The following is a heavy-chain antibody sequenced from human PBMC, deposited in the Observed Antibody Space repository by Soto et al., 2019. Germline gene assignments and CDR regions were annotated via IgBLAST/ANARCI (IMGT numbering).Heavy chain of an antibody. J-gene: IGHJ6*02. D-gene: IGHD1-26*01. CDR1: GGTFSSYA. CDR3: ARDLKWELLYYGMDV. CDR2: IIPIFGTA. V-gene: IGHV1-69*13. Sequence: ASVKVSCKASGGTFSSYAISWVRQAPGQGLEWMGGIIPIFGTANYAQKFQGRVTITADESTSTAYMELSSLRSEDTAVYYCARDLKWELLYYGMDVWGQGTTVTVSS.